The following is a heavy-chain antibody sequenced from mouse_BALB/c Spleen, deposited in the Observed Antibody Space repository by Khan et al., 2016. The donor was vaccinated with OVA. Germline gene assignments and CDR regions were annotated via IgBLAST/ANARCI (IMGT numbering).Heavy chain of an antibody. V-gene: IGHV1S137*01. D-gene: IGHD1-1*02. CDR2: INTYYDVA. CDR3: ARGGGFAY. J-gene: IGHJ3*01. CDR1: GYTFTDYA. Sequence: QVQLQQSGAELVRPGVSVKISCKGSGYTFTDYAMHWVKQSHAKSLEWIGVINTYYDVADYNQRFPGKASMTVDRSSSTASLELARLPSDDSASYDCARGGGFAYWGQGTLVTVSA.